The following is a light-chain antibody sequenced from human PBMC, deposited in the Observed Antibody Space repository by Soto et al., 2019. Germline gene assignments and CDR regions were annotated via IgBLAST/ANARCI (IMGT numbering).Light chain of an antibody. CDR2: DVS. CDR1: SSDVGGYNY. V-gene: IGLV2-14*01. Sequence: QSALTQPASVSGSPGQSITISCTGTSSDVGGYNYVSWYQQHPGKAPKLMIYDVSNRPSGVSNRFSGSKSGNTASLTISGLQAEDEADYYCSSYTSSSTRGVFGGGSKLTLL. J-gene: IGLJ2*01. CDR3: SSYTSSSTRGV.